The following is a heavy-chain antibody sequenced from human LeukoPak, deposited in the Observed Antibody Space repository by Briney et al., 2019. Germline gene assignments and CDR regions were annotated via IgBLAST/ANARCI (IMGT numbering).Heavy chain of an antibody. J-gene: IGHJ4*02. CDR2: INHTGFT. V-gene: IGHV4-34*01. CDR1: GASLSESF. Sequence: PSETLSLTCSVSGASLSESFWSWVRQSPGKGLEWIGEINHTGFTHYNPSLKSRVTMSSDLSKNQFSLNLTSLTAADSAAYYCAKLSPRSGWGQGTLVTVSS. D-gene: IGHD2/OR15-2a*01. CDR3: AKLSPRSG.